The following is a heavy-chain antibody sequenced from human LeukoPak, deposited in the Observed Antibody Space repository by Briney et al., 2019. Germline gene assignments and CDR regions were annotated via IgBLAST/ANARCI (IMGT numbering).Heavy chain of an antibody. J-gene: IGHJ6*02. CDR3: ARDTLVVVVPAAIPPREDYYYYGMDV. V-gene: IGHV1-18*01. CDR2: ISAYNGNT. CDR1: GYTFTSYG. D-gene: IGHD2-2*01. Sequence: ASVKVSCKASGYTFTSYGISWVRQAPGQGLEWMGWISAYNGNTNYAQKLQGRVTMTTDTSTSTAYMELRSLRSDDTAVYCCARDTLVVVVPAAIPPREDYYYYGMDVWGQGTTVTVSS.